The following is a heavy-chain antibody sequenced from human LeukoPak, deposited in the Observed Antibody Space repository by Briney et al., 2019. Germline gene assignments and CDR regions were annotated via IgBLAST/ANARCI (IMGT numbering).Heavy chain of an antibody. CDR1: GGTFSSYA. V-gene: IGHV1-69*13. CDR3: AREKWEPPYYYYGLDV. Sequence: GASVKVSCKASGGTFSSYAISWVRQAPGQGLEWMGGIIPIFGTANYAQRFQNRVTITADESASTAYMELSGLKSEDTAVYYCAREKWEPPYYYYGLDVWGQGTTVTVSS. CDR2: IIPIFGTA. D-gene: IGHD1-26*01. J-gene: IGHJ6*02.